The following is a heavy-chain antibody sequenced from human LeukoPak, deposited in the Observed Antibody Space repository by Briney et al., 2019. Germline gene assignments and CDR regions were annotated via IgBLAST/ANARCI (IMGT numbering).Heavy chain of an antibody. CDR1: GGSFSTYA. V-gene: IGHV1-69*13. D-gene: IGHD1-1*01. CDR2: SIPIFGAA. Sequence: SVTVSFKASGGSFSTYAINWVRQAPGQGLAWMGGSIPIFGAAKFAQKFQDRVTIYADESTSTSYMEVSSLRSEDTALYFCSRGNRDDAFDIWGQGTMVTVSS. J-gene: IGHJ3*02. CDR3: SRGNRDDAFDI.